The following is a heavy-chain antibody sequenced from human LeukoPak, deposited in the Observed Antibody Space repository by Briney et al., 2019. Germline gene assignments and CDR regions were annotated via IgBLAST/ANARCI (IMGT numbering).Heavy chain of an antibody. CDR3: ARLNRGGNYYYYYMDV. CDR2: IYYSGST. CDR1: GGSISSSSYY. V-gene: IGHV4-39*07. Sequence: SETLSLTCTVSGGSISSSSYYWGWIRQPPGKGLEWIGSIYYSGSTYYNPSLKSRVTISVDTSKNQFSLKLSSVTAADTAVYYCARLNRGGNYYYYYMDVWGKGTTVTVSS. D-gene: IGHD3-10*01. J-gene: IGHJ6*03.